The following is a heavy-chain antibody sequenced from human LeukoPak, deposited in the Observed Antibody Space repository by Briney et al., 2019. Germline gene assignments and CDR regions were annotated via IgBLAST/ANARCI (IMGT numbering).Heavy chain of an antibody. V-gene: IGHV3-21*01. Sequence: GGSLRLSCAASGFTFTNYSMNWVRQAPGKGLEWVSSINSSSGYIYYADSVKGRFTISRDNAKTSLYLQVNSLRAEDTAVNYCARGSSYSSNWFDPWGQGTLVTVSS. CDR3: ARGSSYSSNWFDP. CDR1: GFTFTNYS. J-gene: IGHJ5*02. D-gene: IGHD5-18*01. CDR2: INSSSGYI.